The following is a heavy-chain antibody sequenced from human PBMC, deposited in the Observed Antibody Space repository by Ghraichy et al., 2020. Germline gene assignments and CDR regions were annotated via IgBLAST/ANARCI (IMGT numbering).Heavy chain of an antibody. CDR1: GFTLSSYS. Sequence: SLRLSCVGSGFTLSSYSMNWVRQAPGKGLEWVAYITSSSKFITYADSVKGRFTISRDNAQNTLDLQMKSLRDEDTAVYYCARGSKVVRFYYYDGMDVWGQGTTVTVSS. J-gene: IGHJ6*02. V-gene: IGHV3-48*02. CDR3: ARGSKVVRFYYYDGMDV. CDR2: ITSSSKFI. D-gene: IGHD4-23*01.